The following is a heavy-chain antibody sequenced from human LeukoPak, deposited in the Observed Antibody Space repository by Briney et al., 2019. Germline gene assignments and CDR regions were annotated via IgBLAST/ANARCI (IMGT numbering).Heavy chain of an antibody. V-gene: IGHV3-23*01. J-gene: IGHJ4*02. Sequence: ETLSLTCTVSGGSISSSSYYWGWIRQPPGKGLEWVSAISGSGGSTYYADSVKGRFTISRDNSKNTLYLQMNSLRAEDTAVYYCAKDSTGYSYGYLPFDYWGQGTLVTVSS. CDR3: AKDSTGYSYGYLPFDY. CDR2: ISGSGGST. D-gene: IGHD5-18*01. CDR1: GGSISSSSYY.